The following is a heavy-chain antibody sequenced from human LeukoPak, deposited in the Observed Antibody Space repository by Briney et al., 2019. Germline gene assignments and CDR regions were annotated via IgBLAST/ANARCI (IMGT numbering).Heavy chain of an antibody. CDR1: SGSISSYY. CDR3: ARTEYYFDH. J-gene: IGHJ4*02. V-gene: IGHV4-59*01. CDR2: IYYSGSS. Sequence: PSETLSLTFTVSSGSISSYYWSWIRQPPGKGLEWIGYIYYSGSSNYNPSLKSRVTMSVDTSKKPFYLKVSSVTAADTAVYYCARTEYYFDHWGQGTLVTVSS. D-gene: IGHD3-10*01.